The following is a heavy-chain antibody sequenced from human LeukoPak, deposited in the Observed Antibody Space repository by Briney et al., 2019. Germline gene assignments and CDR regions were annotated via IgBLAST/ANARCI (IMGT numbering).Heavy chain of an antibody. V-gene: IGHV4-30-4*01. CDR1: GGSINSADYY. J-gene: IGHJ4*02. Sequence: TPSETLSLTCTVSGGSINSADYYWSWIRQPPGKGLEWIGHIYYSGNSYYNPSLRSRITISVDTSKNQFSLKLGSVTAADTAVYYCARGIYDSSSFDYWGQGTLVTVSS. D-gene: IGHD3-22*01. CDR3: ARGIYDSSSFDY. CDR2: IYYSGNS.